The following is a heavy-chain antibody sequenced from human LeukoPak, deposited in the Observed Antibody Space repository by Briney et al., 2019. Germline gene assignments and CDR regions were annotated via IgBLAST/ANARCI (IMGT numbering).Heavy chain of an antibody. CDR1: GFTFTSYS. Sequence: PGGSLRLSCAASGFTFTSYSMNWVRHGPGKGLEWVSSISSTSNYIYHADSVKGRFTISRDNAKNSLYLQMNSLRAEDTAVYYCARGRIYGDKSGTYYFDYWGQGTLVTVSS. CDR3: ARGRIYGDKSGTYYFDY. CDR2: ISSTSNYI. J-gene: IGHJ4*02. V-gene: IGHV3-21*01. D-gene: IGHD4/OR15-4a*01.